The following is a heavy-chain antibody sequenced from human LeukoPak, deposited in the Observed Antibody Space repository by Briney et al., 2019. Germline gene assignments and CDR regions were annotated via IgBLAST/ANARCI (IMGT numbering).Heavy chain of an antibody. J-gene: IGHJ4*02. CDR2: IDSAGGRI. CDR3: VADRGNWSGGDF. Sequence: GGSLRLSCAGSTFAFGGYWIHWVRQLPGKGLAWVSRIDSAGGRIQWADSVKGRFPISRDNAKNTVYLQMHSLRPEDSAVYYCVADRGNWSGGDFWGRGTLVIVSS. CDR1: TFAFGGYW. V-gene: IGHV3-74*01. D-gene: IGHD3-10*01.